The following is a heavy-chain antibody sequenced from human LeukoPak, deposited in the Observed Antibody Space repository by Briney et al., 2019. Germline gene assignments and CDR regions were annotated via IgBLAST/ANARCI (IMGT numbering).Heavy chain of an antibody. CDR2: ITSSSSYI. CDR1: GFTFSSYN. D-gene: IGHD1-26*01. CDR3: ARDPYSGSYGPYYYYYMDV. V-gene: IGHV3-21*06. Sequence: GGSLRLSCAASGFTFSSYNMNWVRQAPGKGPEWVSSITSSSSYIYYADSAKGRFTISRDNAKNSLYLQMDSLRVEDTAVYYCARDPYSGSYGPYYYYYMDVWGKGTTVTISS. J-gene: IGHJ6*03.